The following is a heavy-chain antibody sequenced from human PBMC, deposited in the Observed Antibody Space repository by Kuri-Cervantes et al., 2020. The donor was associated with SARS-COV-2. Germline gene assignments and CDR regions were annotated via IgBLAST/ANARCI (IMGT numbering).Heavy chain of an antibody. CDR3: ARGFPTVTTWLGYYYYGMDV. J-gene: IGHJ6*02. Sequence: GGSLRLSCAASGFTFSSYAMNWVRQAPGKGLKWVSSISSSSSYIYYADSVKGRFTISRDNAKNSLYLQMNSLRAEDTAVYYCARGFPTVTTWLGYYYYGMDVWGQGTTVTVSS. CDR1: GFTFSSYA. V-gene: IGHV3-21*01. CDR2: ISSSSSYI. D-gene: IGHD4-17*01.